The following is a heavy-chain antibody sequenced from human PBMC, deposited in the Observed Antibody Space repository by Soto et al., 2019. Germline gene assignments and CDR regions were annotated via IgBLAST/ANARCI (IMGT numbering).Heavy chain of an antibody. J-gene: IGHJ4*02. D-gene: IGHD3-22*01. V-gene: IGHV3-23*01. Sequence: EVQLLESGGGLVQPGGSLRLSCAASGFTFSSYAMSCVRQAPRKALEWVSAVSGSRGSTYYADSVKGRFTISRDNSKNTLYLQMNSLRAEDTAVYYCAKAKSSGYYSDYWGQGTLVTVSS. CDR2: VSGSRGST. CDR3: AKAKSSGYYSDY. CDR1: GFTFSSYA.